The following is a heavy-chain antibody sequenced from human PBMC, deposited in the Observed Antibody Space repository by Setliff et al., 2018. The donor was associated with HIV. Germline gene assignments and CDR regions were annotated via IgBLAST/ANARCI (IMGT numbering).Heavy chain of an antibody. CDR1: GYSFTSYW. CDR2: IYPGDSDT. V-gene: IGHV5-51*01. J-gene: IGHJ4*02. CDR3: ARRASKASLDY. Sequence: GESLKISCKGSGYSFTSYWIVWARQMPGKGLEWMGIIYPGDSDTRYGPSFQGQVTISVDKSINTAYLQWSSLQASDTAMYYCARRASKASLDYWGQGTLVTVSS.